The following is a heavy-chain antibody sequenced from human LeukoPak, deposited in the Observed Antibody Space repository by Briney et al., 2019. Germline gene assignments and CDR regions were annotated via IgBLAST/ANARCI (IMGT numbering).Heavy chain of an antibody. CDR2: ITQDAGDT. D-gene: IGHD6-6*01. CDR1: GFTFSNYW. J-gene: IGHJ4*02. Sequence: GGSLRLSCAASGFTFSNYWMNWVRQAPGKGLEWLAFITQDAGDTSYVDSVKGRFTISRYNAKNSLYLQMNSLRAEDTAVYYCAREGSSTDYWGQGTLVTVSS. CDR3: AREGSSTDY. V-gene: IGHV3-7*01.